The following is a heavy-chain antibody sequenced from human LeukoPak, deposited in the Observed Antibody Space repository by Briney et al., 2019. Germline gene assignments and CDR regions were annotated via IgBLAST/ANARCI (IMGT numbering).Heavy chain of an antibody. CDR2: INPNSGGT. CDR3: ARGREALIVVVLTFDY. Sequence: GASVKVSCKASGYTFTGYYMHWVRQAPGQGLEWMGWINPNSGGTNYAQKFQGRVTMTRDTSISTAYMELSRLRSDDTAVYYCARGREALIVVVLTFDYWGQGTLVTVSS. D-gene: IGHD3-22*01. V-gene: IGHV1-2*02. CDR1: GYTFTGYY. J-gene: IGHJ4*02.